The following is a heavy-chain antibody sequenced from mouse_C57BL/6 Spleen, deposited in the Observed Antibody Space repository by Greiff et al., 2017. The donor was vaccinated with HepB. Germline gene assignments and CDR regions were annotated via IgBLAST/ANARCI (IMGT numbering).Heavy chain of an antibody. D-gene: IGHD1-1*01. Sequence: EVKLVESGGGLVKPGGSLKLSCAASGFTFSSYAMSWVRQTPEKRLEWVATISDGGSYTYYPDNVKGRFTISRDNAKNNLYLQMSHLKSEDTALYYCARDRGYYGSGRHFDDWGQGTTLTVSS. J-gene: IGHJ2*01. CDR1: GFTFSSYA. CDR2: ISDGGSYT. CDR3: ARDRGYYGSGRHFDD. V-gene: IGHV5-4*01.